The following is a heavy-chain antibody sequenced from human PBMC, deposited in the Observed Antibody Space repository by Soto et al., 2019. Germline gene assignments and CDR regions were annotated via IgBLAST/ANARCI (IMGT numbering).Heavy chain of an antibody. CDR3: ARVTPHMEWLVRPAYYGMDV. Sequence: QVQLVQSGAEVKKPGSSVKVSCKASGGTFSSYAISWVRQAPGQGLEWMGGIIPIFGTANYAQKFQGRVTITADESTSTAYMELSSLRSEDTAVYYCARVTPHMEWLVRPAYYGMDVWGQGTTVTVSS. V-gene: IGHV1-69*12. D-gene: IGHD6-19*01. CDR1: GGTFSSYA. CDR2: IIPIFGTA. J-gene: IGHJ6*02.